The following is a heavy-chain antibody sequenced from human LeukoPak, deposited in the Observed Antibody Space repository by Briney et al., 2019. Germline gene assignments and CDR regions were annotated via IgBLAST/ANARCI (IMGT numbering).Heavy chain of an antibody. J-gene: IGHJ4*02. D-gene: IGHD6-19*01. Sequence: SETLSLTCTVSGGSTSSYYWSWIRQPPGKGLEWIGYIYYSGSTNYNPSLKSRVTISVDTSKNQFSLKLSSVTAADTAVYYCAREGIAVAGLDYWGQGTLVTVSS. V-gene: IGHV4-59*01. CDR3: AREGIAVAGLDY. CDR2: IYYSGST. CDR1: GGSTSSYY.